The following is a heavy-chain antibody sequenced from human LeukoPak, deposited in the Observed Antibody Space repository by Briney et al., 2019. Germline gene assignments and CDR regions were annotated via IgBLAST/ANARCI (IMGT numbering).Heavy chain of an antibody. V-gene: IGHV4-39*07. CDR3: ATGAYCSSTSCYDAAFDI. J-gene: IGHJ3*02. Sequence: SETLSLTCTVSGGSRRSSNYYWGWIRQTPGKGLEWIGSISYGGTTYNNPSLKSRVTISVDTSKNQFSLKLSSVTAADTAVYYCATGAYCSSTSCYDAAFDIWGQGTMVTVSS. D-gene: IGHD2-2*01. CDR1: GGSRRSSNYY. CDR2: ISYGGTT.